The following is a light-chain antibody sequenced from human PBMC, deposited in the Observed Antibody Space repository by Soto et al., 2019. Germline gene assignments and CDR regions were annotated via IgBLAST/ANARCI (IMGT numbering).Light chain of an antibody. V-gene: IGLV1-40*01. CDR1: TSNIGAGYE. CDR2: GHN. Sequence: QSVLTQPPSVSGAPGQRVTISCTGSTSNIGAGYEVHWYQQLPGTAPKLLVSGHNIRPSGVPDRFSGFKSGASASLVITGLQAEDEADYYCQSYDSGLSGLIFAAGTKLTVL. CDR3: QSYDSGLSGLI. J-gene: IGLJ2*01.